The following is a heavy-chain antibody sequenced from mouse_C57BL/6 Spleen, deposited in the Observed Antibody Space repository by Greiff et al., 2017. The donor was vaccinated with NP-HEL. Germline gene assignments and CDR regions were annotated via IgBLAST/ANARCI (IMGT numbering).Heavy chain of an antibody. D-gene: IGHD1-1*01. CDR2: IYPGDGDT. Sequence: VQLQQSGAELVKPGASVKISCKASGYAFSSYWMNWVKQRPGKGLEWIGQIYPGDGDTNYNGKFKGKATLTADQSSSTAYMQLSSLTSEDSAVYFCATGVLRAWFAYWGQGTLVTVSA. CDR3: ATGVLRAWFAY. V-gene: IGHV1-80*01. J-gene: IGHJ3*01. CDR1: GYAFSSYW.